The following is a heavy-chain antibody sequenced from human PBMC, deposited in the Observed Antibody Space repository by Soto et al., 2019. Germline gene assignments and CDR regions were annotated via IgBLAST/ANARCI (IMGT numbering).Heavy chain of an antibody. J-gene: IGHJ3*02. CDR2: ISNSGDDT. Sequence: QVRLVESGGGLVKPGGSVRLSCAASGFSFSDYYMTWIRQAPGKGLEWVSRISNSGDDTNYADSVEGRFTISRDNAENSLYLQMNGLRAEDTAVYYCARQLGARGIVHDVFDIWGQGTMVTVSS. CDR1: GFSFSDYY. D-gene: IGHD2-8*01. CDR3: ARQLGARGIVHDVFDI. V-gene: IGHV3-11*06.